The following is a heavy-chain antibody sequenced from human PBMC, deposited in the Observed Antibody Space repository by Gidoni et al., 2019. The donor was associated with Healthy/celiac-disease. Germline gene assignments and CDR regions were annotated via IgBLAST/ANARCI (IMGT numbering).Heavy chain of an antibody. J-gene: IGHJ6*02. D-gene: IGHD6-13*01. CDR1: GYTFPGYY. CDR3: ARASIAAADPYYYYGMDV. V-gene: IGHV1-2*04. CDR2: INPNSGGT. Sequence: QVQLVQSGAEVKKPGASVKVSCKASGYTFPGYYMHWVRQAPGQGLGGMGWINPNSGGTNYAQKFQGWVTMTRDTSISTAYMELSRLRSDDTAVYYCARASIAAADPYYYYGMDVWGQGTTVTVSS.